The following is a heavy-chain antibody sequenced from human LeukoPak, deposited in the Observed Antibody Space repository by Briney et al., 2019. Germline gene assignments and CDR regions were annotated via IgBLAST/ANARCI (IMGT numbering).Heavy chain of an antibody. Sequence: GESLKISCKGSGYSFTSYWIGWVRQMPGKGLEGMGIIYPGDSDTRYSPSFQGQVTISADKSISTAYPQWSSLKASDTAMYYCARSPDCSGGSCYSYWFDPWGQGTLVTVSS. V-gene: IGHV5-51*01. CDR3: ARSPDCSGGSCYSYWFDP. D-gene: IGHD2-15*01. CDR2: IYPGDSDT. CDR1: GYSFTSYW. J-gene: IGHJ5*02.